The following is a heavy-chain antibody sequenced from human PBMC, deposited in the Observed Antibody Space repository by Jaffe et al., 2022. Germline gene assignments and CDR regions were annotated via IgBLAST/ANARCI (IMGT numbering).Heavy chain of an antibody. CDR2: IRYDGSNK. Sequence: QVQLVESGGGVVQPGGSLRLSCAASGFTFSSYGMHWVRQAPGKGLEWVAFIRYDGSNKYYADSVKGRFTISRDNSKNTLYLQMNSLRAEDTAVYYCAKDLIVVVVAGDLTWFDPWGQGTLVTVSS. J-gene: IGHJ5*02. V-gene: IGHV3-30*02. D-gene: IGHD2-15*01. CDR3: AKDLIVVVVAGDLTWFDP. CDR1: GFTFSSYG.